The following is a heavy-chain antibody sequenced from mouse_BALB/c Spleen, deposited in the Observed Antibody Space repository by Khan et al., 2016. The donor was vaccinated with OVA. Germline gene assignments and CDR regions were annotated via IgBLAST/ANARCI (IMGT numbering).Heavy chain of an antibody. CDR3: VRAGAYHRSDGWFAY. V-gene: IGHV1-4*01. J-gene: IGHJ3*01. CDR1: SYTFTSYT. Sequence: VELVESGAELARPGASLKMSCKASSYTFTSYTMHWVRQRPGQPPEWIGHINPSNSYTNYNQNFNDKATLIVDKSSNTAYMQLSILTSEDSAVYYCVRAGAYHRSDGWFAYWGQGTLVTVSA. D-gene: IGHD2-14*01. CDR2: INPSNSYT.